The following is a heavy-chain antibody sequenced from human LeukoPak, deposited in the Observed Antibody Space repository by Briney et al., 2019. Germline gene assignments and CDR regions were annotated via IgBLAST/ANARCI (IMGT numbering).Heavy chain of an antibody. Sequence: SETLSLTCAVYGGSFSGYYWSWLRQPPGKGLEWIGEINHSGSTNYNPSLKSRVTISVDTSKNQFSLKLSSVTAADTAVCYCARVRRSYYYYMDVWGKGTTVTISS. CDR2: INHSGST. CDR1: GGSFSGYY. CDR3: ARVRRSYYYYMDV. J-gene: IGHJ6*03. V-gene: IGHV4-34*01.